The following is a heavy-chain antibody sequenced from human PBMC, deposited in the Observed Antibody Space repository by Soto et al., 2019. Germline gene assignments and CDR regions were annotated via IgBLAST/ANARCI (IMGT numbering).Heavy chain of an antibody. J-gene: IGHJ4*02. CDR2: MNPFGGNA. CDR3: TRGQGNH. CDR1: GYTFTSYD. V-gene: IGHV1-8*01. Sequence: QVQLVQSGAEVKKPGASVRVSCKASGYTFTSYDIYWVRQATGQGLEWMGWMNPFGGNAVYTQKFQDRVTMTRDTPINTAYMEMSGLRSEDTAVYYCTRGQGNHWGQGSLVTVSS.